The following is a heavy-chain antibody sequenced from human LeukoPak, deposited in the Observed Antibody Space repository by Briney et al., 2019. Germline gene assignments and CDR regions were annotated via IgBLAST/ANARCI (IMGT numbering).Heavy chain of an antibody. CDR2: INPNSGGT. V-gene: IGHV1-2*02. Sequence: ASVKVSCKASGGTFSSYAISWVRQAPGQGLEWMGWINPNSGGTNYAQKFQGRVTMTRDTSISTAYMELSRLRSDDTAVYYCARDSGGVTMVRGVISRWGQGTLVTVSS. CDR1: GGTFSSYA. D-gene: IGHD3-10*01. CDR3: ARDSGGVTMVRGVISR. J-gene: IGHJ4*02.